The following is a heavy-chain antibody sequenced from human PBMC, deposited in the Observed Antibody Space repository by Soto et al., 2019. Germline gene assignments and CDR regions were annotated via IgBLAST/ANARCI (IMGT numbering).Heavy chain of an antibody. CDR2: MNPNSGNT. CDR3: ARERTGTTSMDV. Sequence: VPLVQSGAEVKKPGASLKVSCKASGYPFPSYDINLVRQATGQGLEWMVGMNPNSGNTGYAQKLRGRVTMTRNTSISTAYMERSSLGSEDTAVYYCARERTGTTSMDVWGQGTTVTVSS. J-gene: IGHJ6*02. D-gene: IGHD1-1*01. V-gene: IGHV1-8*01. CDR1: GYPFPSYD.